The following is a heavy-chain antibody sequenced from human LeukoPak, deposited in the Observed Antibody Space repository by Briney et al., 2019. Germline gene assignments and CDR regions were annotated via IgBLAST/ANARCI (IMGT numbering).Heavy chain of an antibody. CDR3: ASQGSGIVGATYHP. V-gene: IGHV3-21*01. Sequence: GGSLRLSCAASGFTFSSYSMNWVRQAPGKGLEWVSSISSSSSYIYYADSVKGRFTISRDNAKNSLYLQMNSLRAEDTAVYYCASQGSGIVGATYHPWGQGTLVTVSS. J-gene: IGHJ5*02. D-gene: IGHD1-26*01. CDR1: GFTFSSYS. CDR2: ISSSSSYI.